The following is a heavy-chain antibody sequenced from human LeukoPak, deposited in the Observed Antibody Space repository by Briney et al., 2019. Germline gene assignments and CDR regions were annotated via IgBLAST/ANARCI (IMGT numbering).Heavy chain of an antibody. CDR3: AKDMARFGERSAFDI. J-gene: IGHJ3*02. Sequence: PGGSLRLSCAASGFTLSDYYMSWIRQAPGKGLEWVSYISSSGSTIYYADSVKGRFTISRDNAKNSLYLQMNSLRAEDMALYYCAKDMARFGERSAFDIWGQGTMVTVSS. CDR1: GFTLSDYY. V-gene: IGHV3-11*01. CDR2: ISSSGSTI. D-gene: IGHD3-10*01.